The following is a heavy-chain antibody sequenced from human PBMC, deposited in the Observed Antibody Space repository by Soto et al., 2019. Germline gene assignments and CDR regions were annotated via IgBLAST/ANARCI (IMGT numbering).Heavy chain of an antibody. CDR1: GDSVSRTSVA. Sequence: QVQLHQSGPGLVKPSQTLSLTCAISGDSVSRTSVAWNWIRQSPSRGLEWLGRTYYRSKWNSDYAVSVRGLITINPDTSKSQFSLQLNSVTPEDTAVYYCVRGQFSAFDCWGQGTLVTVSS. J-gene: IGHJ4*02. CDR3: VRGQFSAFDC. V-gene: IGHV6-1*01. CDR2: TYYRSKWNS.